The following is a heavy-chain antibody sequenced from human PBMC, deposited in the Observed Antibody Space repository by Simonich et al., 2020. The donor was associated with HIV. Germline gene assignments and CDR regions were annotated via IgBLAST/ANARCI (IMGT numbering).Heavy chain of an antibody. CDR3: AHLYDSSGYYYVFFQH. V-gene: IGHV2-5*01. CDR1: GFSLSTSGVG. Sequence: ITLRESGPPLVKPTQTLTLTCTFSGFSLSTSGVGAGWIRQPPGKALEWLALIHWNDYKSYSPSLKSRLTITKDTSKNQVFLTMTNMDPVDTATYYCAHLYDSSGYYYVFFQHWGQGTLVTVSS. D-gene: IGHD3-22*01. J-gene: IGHJ1*01. CDR2: IHWNDYK.